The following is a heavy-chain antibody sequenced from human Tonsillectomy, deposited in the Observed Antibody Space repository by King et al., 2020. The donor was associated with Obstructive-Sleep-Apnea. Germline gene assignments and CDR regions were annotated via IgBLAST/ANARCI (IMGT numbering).Heavy chain of an antibody. CDR1: GFTFGSYA. D-gene: IGHD1-26*01. Sequence: DVQLVESGGGLVQPGGSLRLSCEASGFTFGSYALAWVRQAPGKGLEWVSSISGSGRITYYADSVKGRFTISRDNSKNTLVLQTNNLRAEDTAVYYCAKDPGASAEFFHHWGQGTLVTVSS. V-gene: IGHV3-23*04. J-gene: IGHJ1*01. CDR2: ISGSGRIT. CDR3: AKDPGASAEFFHH.